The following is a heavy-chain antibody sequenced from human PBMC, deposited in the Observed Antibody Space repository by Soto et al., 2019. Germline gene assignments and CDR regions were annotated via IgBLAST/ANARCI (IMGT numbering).Heavy chain of an antibody. V-gene: IGHV4-34*01. CDR1: GGSFSGYY. CDR2: INQSGST. J-gene: IGHJ6*02. Sequence: SETLSLTCTVYGGSFSGYYWIWIRQPPGKGLEWIGEINQSGSTNYNPSLKSRVTISLDTSKNQFSLKLGSVTAADTAIYYFARGAGIGCTKLGEETPHPPHGMDVWGQGTTLTVPS. CDR3: ARGAGIGCTKLGEETPHPPHGMDV. D-gene: IGHD3-22*01.